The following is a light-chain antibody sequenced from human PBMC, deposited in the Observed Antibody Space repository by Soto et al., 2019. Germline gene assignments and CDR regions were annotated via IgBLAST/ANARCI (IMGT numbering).Light chain of an antibody. CDR3: QQYGSSPSWT. Sequence: DIVLTQSPGTLSLSPGERATLSCRASQSVSSSYLAWYQQKPGQAPRLLIYGASSRATGIPDRFSGSGSGTDFTLTISRLEPEDFAVYYCQQYGSSPSWTFGQGT. J-gene: IGKJ1*01. CDR2: GAS. V-gene: IGKV3-20*01. CDR1: QSVSSSY.